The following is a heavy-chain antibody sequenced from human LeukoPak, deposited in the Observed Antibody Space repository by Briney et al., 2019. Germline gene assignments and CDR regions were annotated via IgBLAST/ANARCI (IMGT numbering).Heavy chain of an antibody. Sequence: SETLSLTCTVSGGSISSYYWSWIRQPPGKGLEWIGYIYYSGSTYYNPSLKSRVTISVDTSKNQFSLKLSSVTAADTAVYYCARWSYYGSGNYLYDDWGQGTLVTVSS. CDR3: ARWSYYGSGNYLYDD. CDR2: IYYSGST. D-gene: IGHD3-10*01. J-gene: IGHJ4*02. V-gene: IGHV4-59*08. CDR1: GGSISSYY.